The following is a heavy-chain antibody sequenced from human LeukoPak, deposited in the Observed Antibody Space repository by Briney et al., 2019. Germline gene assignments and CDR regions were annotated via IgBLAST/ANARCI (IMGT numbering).Heavy chain of an antibody. CDR2: IRYDGSNT. Sequence: GGSLRLSCAASGFTFSNAWMSWVRQAPGKGLEWVAFIRYDGSNTYCADSVKGRFTISRDNSKNTLYLHMNRLRAEDTAVYYCAKDPNRYDSSIYYCAYWGQGTLVTVSS. D-gene: IGHD3-22*01. J-gene: IGHJ4*02. CDR3: AKDPNRYDSSIYYCAY. V-gene: IGHV3-30*02. CDR1: GFTFSNAW.